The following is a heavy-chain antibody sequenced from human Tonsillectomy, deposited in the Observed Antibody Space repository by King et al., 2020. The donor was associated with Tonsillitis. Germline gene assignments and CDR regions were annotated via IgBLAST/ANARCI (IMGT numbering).Heavy chain of an antibody. J-gene: IGHJ6*02. CDR3: ATPGRPVTTGYFYYYGLDV. CDR2: IYYSGTT. Sequence: LQLQESGPGLVKPSETLSLTCTVSGGSINDTSYYWGWIRQPPGKGLEWIGSIYYSGTTYYNPSLKSRVTISLDTSKNQFSLMVSSVTAADTAMYYCATPGRPVTTGYFYYYGLDVWGQGTTVTVSS. D-gene: IGHD4-11*01. CDR1: GGSINDTSYY. V-gene: IGHV4-39*07.